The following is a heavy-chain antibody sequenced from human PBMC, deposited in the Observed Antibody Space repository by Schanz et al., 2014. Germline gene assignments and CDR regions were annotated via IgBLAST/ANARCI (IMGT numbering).Heavy chain of an antibody. CDR1: GFSFSAYY. V-gene: IGHV3-11*04. Sequence: QVQLVESGGGLVKPGGSLRLSCAASGFSFSAYYMSWIRQAPGKGLAWVSYIGTLTTTKNYADSVEGRFTISRDNAKNSLYLQMNSLRAEDTAVYHCAKDLPAVAVAPLMTGLYDSWGQGTLVTVSS. CDR2: IGTLTTTK. J-gene: IGHJ4*02. D-gene: IGHD6-19*01. CDR3: AKDLPAVAVAPLMTGLYDS.